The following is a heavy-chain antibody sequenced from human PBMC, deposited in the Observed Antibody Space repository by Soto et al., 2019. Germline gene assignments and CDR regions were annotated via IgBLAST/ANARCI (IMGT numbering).Heavy chain of an antibody. CDR2: SRNKANSYST. Sequence: EVQLVDSGGGLVQPGGSLRLSCAASGFTFSDHYMDWVRQAPGKGLEWVGRSRNKANSYSTEYAASVKGRFTISRDVSKNSLYLQMNSLKTEDTAVYYCVRGDYGSWRMDVWGQGTSVTVSS. CDR3: VRGDYGSWRMDV. V-gene: IGHV3-72*01. D-gene: IGHD3-10*01. J-gene: IGHJ6*02. CDR1: GFTFSDHY.